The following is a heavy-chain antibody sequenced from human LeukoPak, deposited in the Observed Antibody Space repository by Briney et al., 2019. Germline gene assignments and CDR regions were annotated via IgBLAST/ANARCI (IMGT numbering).Heavy chain of an antibody. CDR3: ARDASSSSRYYYYYMDV. V-gene: IGHV3-7*01. D-gene: IGHD6-6*01. Sequence: GGSLRLSCAASGFTFSSYWMSWVRQAPGKGLEWVANIKQDGSEKYYVDSVKGRFTISRDNAKNSLYLQMNSLRAEDTAVYYCARDASSSSRYYYYYMDVWGKGTTVTVPS. CDR1: GFTFSSYW. J-gene: IGHJ6*03. CDR2: IKQDGSEK.